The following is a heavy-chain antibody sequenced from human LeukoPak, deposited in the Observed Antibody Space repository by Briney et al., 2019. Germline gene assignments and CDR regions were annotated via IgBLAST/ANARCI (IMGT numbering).Heavy chain of an antibody. J-gene: IGHJ4*02. CDR1: GYTFTSYG. CDR3: ARDSRRELLKSGDVDY. CDR2: ISAYNGNT. D-gene: IGHD1-7*01. Sequence: ASVKVSCKASGYTFTSYGISWVRQAPGQALEWMGWISAYNGNTNYAQKLQARVTMTTDTSTSTAYMELRSLRSDDTAVYYCARDSRRELLKSGDVDYWGQGTLVTVSS. V-gene: IGHV1-18*01.